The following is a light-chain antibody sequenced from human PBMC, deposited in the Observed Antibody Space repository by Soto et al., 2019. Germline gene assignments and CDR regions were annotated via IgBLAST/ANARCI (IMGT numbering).Light chain of an antibody. CDR3: CSFASSSTFYV. Sequence: QSVLTHPASVSGSPGHSHTISCTGTASDVGSSNLVSWYQQYPGKAPKLIIYEGRRRPSGVSGRFSGSKSGNTASLTISGFQAEDESEYYGCSFASSSTFYVLAPGTKLTVL. CDR2: EGR. V-gene: IGLV2-23*01. J-gene: IGLJ1*01. CDR1: ASDVGSSNL.